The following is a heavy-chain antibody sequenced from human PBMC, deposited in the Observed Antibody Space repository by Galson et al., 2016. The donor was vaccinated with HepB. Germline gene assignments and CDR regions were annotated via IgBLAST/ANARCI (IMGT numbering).Heavy chain of an antibody. D-gene: IGHD7-27*01. J-gene: IGHJ4*01. V-gene: IGHV4-61*02. CDR2: IYTTGST. Sequence: TLSLTCSVSGGSISSDSYYWSWIRQPAGEGLEWLGRIYTTGSTTYNPSHKSRVTISLDTSESQFSLKLYSVTAADTAVYFCARANWGSGYFDYWGHGTLVTVSS. CDR1: GGSISSDSYY. CDR3: ARANWGSGYFDY.